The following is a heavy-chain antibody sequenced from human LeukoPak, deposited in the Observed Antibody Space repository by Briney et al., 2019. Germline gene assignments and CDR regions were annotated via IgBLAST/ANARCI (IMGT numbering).Heavy chain of an antibody. Sequence: PGGSLRLSCAASGFTFSSYGMHWVRQAPGEGMEWVAVISYDGSNKYYADSVKGRFTISRDNSKNTLYLQMNSLRAEDTAAYYCASLRSGWSDYWGQGTLVTVSS. CDR3: ASLRSGWSDY. J-gene: IGHJ4*02. CDR2: ISYDGSNK. V-gene: IGHV3-30*03. D-gene: IGHD6-19*01. CDR1: GFTFSSYG.